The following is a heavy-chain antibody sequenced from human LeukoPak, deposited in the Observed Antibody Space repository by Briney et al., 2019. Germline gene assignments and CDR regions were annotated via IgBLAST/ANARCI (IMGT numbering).Heavy chain of an antibody. J-gene: IGHJ4*02. V-gene: IGHV1-8*01. Sequence: ASVKVSCKASGYTFTSYDIDWVRQATGQGLEWMGWMNPNSGNTGYAQKFQGRVTMTRNTSISTAYMELSSLRSEDTAVYYCARSEQLLWFGELYYFDYWGQGTLVTVSS. D-gene: IGHD3-10*01. CDR3: ARSEQLLWFGELYYFDY. CDR2: MNPNSGNT. CDR1: GYTFTSYD.